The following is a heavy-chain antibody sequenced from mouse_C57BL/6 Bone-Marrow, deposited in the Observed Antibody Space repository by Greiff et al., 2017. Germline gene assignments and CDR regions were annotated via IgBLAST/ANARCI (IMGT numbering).Heavy chain of an antibody. Sequence: LQESGAELVRPGTSVKMSCKASGYTFTNYWIGWAKQRPGHGLEWIGDIYPGGGYTYYKEKFKGKITLTADKSSSTAYMQFSSLTSEESAIYCCASGPYDFGSWGQGATLTVSS. D-gene: IGHD2-12*01. J-gene: IGHJ2*01. V-gene: IGHV1-63*01. CDR2: IYPGGGYT. CDR1: GYTFTNYW. CDR3: ASGPYDFGS.